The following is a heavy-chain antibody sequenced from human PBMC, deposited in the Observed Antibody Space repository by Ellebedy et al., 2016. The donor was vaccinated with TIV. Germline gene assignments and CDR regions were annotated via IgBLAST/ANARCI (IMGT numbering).Heavy chain of an antibody. CDR3: ARATEWTSGLLDY. J-gene: IGHJ4*02. CDR2: TYYRSKWYN. CDR1: GDSVSSNSAA. Sequence: MPSETLSLTCAISGDSVSSNSAAWNWIRQSPSSGLEWLGRTYYRSKWYNDYAVSLQSRITVNPDTSKNQFSLQLNSVTPEDTAVYYCARATEWTSGLLDYWGQGTLVTVSS. V-gene: IGHV6-1*01. D-gene: IGHD2-15*01.